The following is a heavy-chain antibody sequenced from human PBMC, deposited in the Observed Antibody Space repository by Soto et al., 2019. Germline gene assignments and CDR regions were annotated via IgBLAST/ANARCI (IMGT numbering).Heavy chain of an antibody. V-gene: IGHV3-7*01. Sequence: GGSLRLSCAVSGFNVMGYWMSWVRQAPGKGLEWVASIKEDGSEIYYLHSVRGRFSISRDSAGNALHLAMNYLSAEDTGVYFCARDIGFDYVNWGQGTLVTVSS. CDR1: GFNVMGYW. D-gene: IGHD3-16*01. CDR2: IKEDGSEI. CDR3: ARDIGFDYVN. J-gene: IGHJ4*02.